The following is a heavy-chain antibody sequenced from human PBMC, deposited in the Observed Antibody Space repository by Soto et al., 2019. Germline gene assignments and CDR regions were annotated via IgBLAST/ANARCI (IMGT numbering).Heavy chain of an antibody. V-gene: IGHV4-30-2*01. CDR2: IYHSGST. J-gene: IGHJ4*02. CDR3: ARVPVTFGGVIGAFDY. CDR1: GGSISSGGYS. Sequence: SETLSLTCAVSGGSISSGGYSWSWIRQPPGKGLEWIGYIYHSGSTYYNPSLKSRVTISVDRSKNQFSLKLSSVTAADTAVYYCARVPVTFGGVIGAFDYWGQGTLVTVSS. D-gene: IGHD3-16*02.